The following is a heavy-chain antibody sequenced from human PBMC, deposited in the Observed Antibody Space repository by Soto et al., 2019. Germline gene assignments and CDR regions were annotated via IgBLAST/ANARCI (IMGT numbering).Heavy chain of an antibody. CDR1: GYSFTNYY. D-gene: IGHD6-13*01. CDR3: TRTFISSQDAFDL. CDR2: IHPNGGGT. J-gene: IGHJ4*02. Sequence: QVQLVQSGAEVKKPGASVKVSCKASGYSFTNYYMHWVRQAPGQGLEYMGVIHPNGGGTSYAQKCQNRGNTHSYQATNIVYMEFSSLRSDDKPVYHCTRTFISSQDAFDLGGQGTLVTVSS. V-gene: IGHV1-46*03.